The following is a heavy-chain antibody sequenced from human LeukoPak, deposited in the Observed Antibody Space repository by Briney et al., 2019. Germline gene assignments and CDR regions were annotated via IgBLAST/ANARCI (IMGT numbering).Heavy chain of an antibody. V-gene: IGHV3-21*01. D-gene: IGHD5-12*01. J-gene: IGHJ4*02. CDR3: ARDRGGYSGRGTFDY. Sequence: GGSLRLSCAASGFTFSSYSMNWVRQAPGKGLEWVSSISSSSSYIYYADSVKGRFTISRDNAKNSLYLQMNSLRAEDTAVYYCARDRGGYSGRGTFDYWGQGTLVTVSS. CDR2: ISSSSSYI. CDR1: GFTFSSYS.